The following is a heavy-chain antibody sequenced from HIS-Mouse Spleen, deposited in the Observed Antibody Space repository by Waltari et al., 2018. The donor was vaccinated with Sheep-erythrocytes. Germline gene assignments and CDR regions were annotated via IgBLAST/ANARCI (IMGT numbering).Heavy chain of an antibody. J-gene: IGHJ6*02. Sequence: EVQLVESGGGLVQPGRSLRLSCAASVFTFADYAMHWVRQAPGKGLEWVSGISWNSGSIGYADSVKGRFTISRDNAKNSLYLQMNSLRAEDTALYYCAKDIGTGLSYGMDVWGQGTTVTVSS. CDR3: AKDIGTGLSYGMDV. D-gene: IGHD1-1*01. CDR2: ISWNSGSI. V-gene: IGHV3-9*01. CDR1: VFTFADYA.